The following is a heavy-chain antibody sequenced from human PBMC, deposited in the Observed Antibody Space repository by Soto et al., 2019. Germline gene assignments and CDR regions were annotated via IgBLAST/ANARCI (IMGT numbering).Heavy chain of an antibody. Sequence: SETLSLTCTVSGGSISSYYWSWIRQPPGKGLEWIGYIYYSGSTNYNPSIKSRVTISVDTSKNQFSLKLSSVTAADTAVYYCARGGIGIFDYWGQGTLVTVSS. J-gene: IGHJ4*02. V-gene: IGHV4-59*08. D-gene: IGHD3-16*01. CDR1: GGSISSYY. CDR3: ARGGIGIFDY. CDR2: IYYSGST.